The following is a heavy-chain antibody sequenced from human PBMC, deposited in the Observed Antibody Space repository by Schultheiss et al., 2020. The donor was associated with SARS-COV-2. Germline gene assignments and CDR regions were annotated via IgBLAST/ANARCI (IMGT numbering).Heavy chain of an antibody. Sequence: SQTLSLTCAVYGGSFSGYYWSWIRQPPGKGLEWIGEINHSGSTNYNPSLKSRVTISVDTSKNQFSLKLSSVTAADTAVYYCAREGDYSSGWPRYYYYYYYMDVWGKGTTVTVSS. CDR3: AREGDYSSGWPRYYYYYYYMDV. D-gene: IGHD6-19*01. CDR2: INHSGST. V-gene: IGHV4-34*01. J-gene: IGHJ6*03. CDR1: GGSFSGYY.